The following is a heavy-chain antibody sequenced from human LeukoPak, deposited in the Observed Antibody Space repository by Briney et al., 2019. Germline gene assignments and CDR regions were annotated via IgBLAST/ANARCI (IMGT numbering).Heavy chain of an antibody. J-gene: IGHJ4*02. Sequence: GGSLRLSCAASGFTFSSYAMSWVRQAPGKGLEWVSAISGSGGSTYYADSVKGRFTISRDNSKNTLYLQMNSLRAEDTAVYYCAKDLGSYYGDYNFDYWGQGTLVTVPS. V-gene: IGHV3-23*01. CDR2: ISGSGGST. D-gene: IGHD4-17*01. CDR3: AKDLGSYYGDYNFDY. CDR1: GFTFSSYA.